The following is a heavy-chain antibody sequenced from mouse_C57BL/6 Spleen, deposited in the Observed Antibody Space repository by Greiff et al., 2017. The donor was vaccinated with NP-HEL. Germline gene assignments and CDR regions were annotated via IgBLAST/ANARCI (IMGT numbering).Heavy chain of an antibody. Sequence: EVKVVESGGGLVKPGGSLKLSCAASGFTFSSYAMSWVRQTPEKRLEWVATISDGGSYTYYPDNVKGRFTISRDNAKNNLYLQMSHLKSEDTAMYYCARDRPLYYSNYKGYAMDYWGQGTSVTVSS. CDR1: GFTFSSYA. V-gene: IGHV5-4*01. D-gene: IGHD2-5*01. CDR3: ARDRPLYYSNYKGYAMDY. CDR2: ISDGGSYT. J-gene: IGHJ4*01.